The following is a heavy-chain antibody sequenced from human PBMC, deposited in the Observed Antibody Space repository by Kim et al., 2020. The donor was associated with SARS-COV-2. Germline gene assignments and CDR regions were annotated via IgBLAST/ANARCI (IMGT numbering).Heavy chain of an antibody. CDR3: ARARCRGGTCFSASYSGMDV. CDR2: LYSGGSS. CDR1: GFTLSSNY. D-gene: IGHD2-15*01. Sequence: GGSLRLSCVASGFTLSSNYIAWVRQAPGKGLEWVASLYSGGSSYYADSVKGRFTISRDNSDNTLFLQMNSLRGEDTAMYYCARARCRGGTCFSASYSGMDVWGQGTTVTVSS. J-gene: IGHJ6*02. V-gene: IGHV3-53*01.